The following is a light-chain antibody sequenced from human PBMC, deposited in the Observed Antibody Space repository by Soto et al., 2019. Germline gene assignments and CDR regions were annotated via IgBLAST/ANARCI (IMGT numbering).Light chain of an antibody. CDR1: QSVLYSSNNKNY. CDR2: WAS. V-gene: IGKV4-1*01. CDR3: QQYYSART. J-gene: IGKJ1*01. Sequence: DIVMTQSPDSLAVSLGERATINCKSSQSVLYSSNNKNYFAWYQQKPGQPPKLLIYWASTRESGVPDRFSGGGSGTDFTLTISSLQAEDVAVYYCQQYYSARTFGQGTKVDIK.